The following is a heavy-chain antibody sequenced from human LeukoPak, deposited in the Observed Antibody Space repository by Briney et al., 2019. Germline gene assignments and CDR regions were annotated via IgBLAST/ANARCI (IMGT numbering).Heavy chain of an antibody. CDR2: INPNSGGT. CDR1: GYTFTSYY. CDR3: ARWEGYSYGRESY. Sequence: ASVKVSCKASGYTFTSYYMHWVRQAPGQGLEWMGWINPNSGGTNYAQKFQGRVTMTRDTSISTAYMELSRLRSDDTAVYYCARWEGYSYGRESYWGQGTLVTVSS. D-gene: IGHD5-18*01. J-gene: IGHJ4*02. V-gene: IGHV1-2*02.